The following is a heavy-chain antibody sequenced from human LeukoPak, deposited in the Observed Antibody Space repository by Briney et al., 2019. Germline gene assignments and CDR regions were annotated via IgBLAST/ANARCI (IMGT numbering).Heavy chain of an antibody. D-gene: IGHD3-22*01. CDR2: ISGSGGST. V-gene: IGHV3-23*01. Sequence: GGSLRLSCAASGFTFSSYAMSWVRQAPGKGLEWVSAISGSGGSTYYADSVKGRFTIARDNAKNSLYLQMTSLRAEDTAVYYCARAREYYYDTSKPGGFDIWGQGTMVTVSS. CDR3: ARAREYYYDTSKPGGFDI. J-gene: IGHJ3*02. CDR1: GFTFSSYA.